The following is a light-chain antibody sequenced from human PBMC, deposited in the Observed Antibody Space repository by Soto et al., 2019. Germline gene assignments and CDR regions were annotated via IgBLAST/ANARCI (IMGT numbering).Light chain of an antibody. CDR2: DNN. J-gene: IGLJ3*02. CDR3: GTWDSSLSAGV. CDR1: SSNIGNNY. Sequence: QSVLTQPPSVSAAPGQKVTISCSGSSSNIGNNYVSWYQQLPGTAPKLLIYDNNKRPSGIPDRFSGSKSGTSATLGITGLQTGDEADYYCGTWDSSLSAGVCGVGTQLTVL. V-gene: IGLV1-51*01.